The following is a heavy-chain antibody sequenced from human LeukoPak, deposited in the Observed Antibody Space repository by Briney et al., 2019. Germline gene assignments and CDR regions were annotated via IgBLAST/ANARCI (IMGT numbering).Heavy chain of an antibody. J-gene: IGHJ4*02. CDR3: TRDLKD. CDR1: GFTFSSYG. CDR2: INNDGSTT. V-gene: IGHV3-74*01. Sequence: GGSLRLSCAASGFTFSSYGMHWVRQAPGKGLVWVSRINNDGSTTNYADSVKGRFTISRDNAKRTLYLQMNSLRAEDTAMYYCTRDLKDWGQGTLVTVSS.